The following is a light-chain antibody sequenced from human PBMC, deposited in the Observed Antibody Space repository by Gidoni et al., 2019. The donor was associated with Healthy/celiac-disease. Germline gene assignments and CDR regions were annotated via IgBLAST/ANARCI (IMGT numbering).Light chain of an antibody. CDR2: KDS. CDR1: ALPKQY. CDR3: QSADSSGTVV. J-gene: IGLJ2*01. V-gene: IGLV3-25*03. Sequence: SYELPQPPPVSVSPGQTARITCSGDALPKQYAYWYQQKPGQAPVLVIYKDSERPSGIPGRFSGSSSGTTVTLTISGVQAEDEADYYCQSADSSGTVVFGGGTKLTVL.